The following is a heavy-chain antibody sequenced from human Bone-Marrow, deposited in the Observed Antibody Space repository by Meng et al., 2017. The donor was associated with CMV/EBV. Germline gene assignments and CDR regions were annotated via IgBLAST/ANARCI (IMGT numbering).Heavy chain of an antibody. J-gene: IGHJ6*02. CDR1: GFTFRSYG. Sequence: GGSLRLSCAASGFTFRSYGMHWVRQAPGKGLEWVAVIWYDGSNKYYADSVKGRFTISRDNSKNTLYLQMNSLRAEDTAVYYCAREPEYYDFWSGFSQPTYGMDVWGQGTTVTVSS. V-gene: IGHV3-33*01. CDR2: IWYDGSNK. CDR3: AREPEYYDFWSGFSQPTYGMDV. D-gene: IGHD3-3*01.